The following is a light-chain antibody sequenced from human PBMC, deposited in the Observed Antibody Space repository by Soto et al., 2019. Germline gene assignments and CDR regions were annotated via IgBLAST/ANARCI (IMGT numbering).Light chain of an antibody. CDR2: DVN. CDR3: SSYTSSSTLV. J-gene: IGLJ1*01. Sequence: QSVLTQPASVSGSPGQSITISCTGTSSDVGGYNYVSWYQQHPGKAPKLTIYDVNNRPSGVSNRFSGSKSGNTASLTISGLQAEDEADYYCSSYTSSSTLVFGTGTKVTVL. CDR1: SSDVGGYNY. V-gene: IGLV2-14*01.